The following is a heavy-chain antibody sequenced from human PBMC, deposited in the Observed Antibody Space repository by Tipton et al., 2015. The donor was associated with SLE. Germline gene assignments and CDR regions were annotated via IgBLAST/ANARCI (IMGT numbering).Heavy chain of an antibody. CDR3: AREARGSSSSLN. CDR1: GYTFTGYY. V-gene: IGHV1-2*06. D-gene: IGHD6-6*01. J-gene: IGHJ4*02. CDR2: INPNSGGT. Sequence: QSGAEVKKPGASVKVSCKASGYTFTGYYMHWVRQAPGQGLEWMGRINPNSGGTNYAQKFQGRVTMTTDTSTSTAYMELRSLRSDDTAVYYCAREARGSSSSLNWGQGTLVTVSS.